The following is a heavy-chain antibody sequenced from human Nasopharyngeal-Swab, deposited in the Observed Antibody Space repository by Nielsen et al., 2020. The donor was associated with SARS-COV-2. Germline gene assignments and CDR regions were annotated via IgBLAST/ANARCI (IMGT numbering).Heavy chain of an antibody. J-gene: IGHJ5*02. CDR2: IKQDGSEK. D-gene: IGHD6-13*01. CDR1: GFTFSSYW. CDR3: ARDRAAAAAYNWFDP. V-gene: IGHV3-7*01. Sequence: ESLKISCAASGFTFSSYWMSWVRQAPGKGLEWVANIKQDGSEKYYVDSVKGRFTISRDNAKNSLYLQMNSLRAEDTAVYYCARDRAAAAAYNWFDPWGQGTLVTVSS.